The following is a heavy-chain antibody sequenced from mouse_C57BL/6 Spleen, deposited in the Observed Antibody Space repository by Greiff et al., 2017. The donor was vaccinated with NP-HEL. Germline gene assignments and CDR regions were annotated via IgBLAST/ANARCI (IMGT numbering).Heavy chain of an antibody. CDR2: ISYDGSN. CDR3: AREGDYTRAMDY. D-gene: IGHD2-12*01. CDR1: GYSITSGYY. J-gene: IGHJ4*01. V-gene: IGHV3-6*01. Sequence: EVKLQESGPGLVKPSQSLSLTCSVTGYSITSGYYWNWIRQFPGNKLEWMGYISYDGSNNYNPSLKNRISITRDTSKNQFFLKLNSVTTEDTATYYCAREGDYTRAMDYWGQGTSVTVSS.